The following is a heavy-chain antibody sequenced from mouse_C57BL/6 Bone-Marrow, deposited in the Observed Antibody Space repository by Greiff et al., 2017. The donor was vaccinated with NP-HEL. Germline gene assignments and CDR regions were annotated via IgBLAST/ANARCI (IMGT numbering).Heavy chain of an antibody. J-gene: IGHJ2*01. CDR2: ILPGSGST. V-gene: IGHV1-9*01. CDR1: GYTFTGYW. CDR3: ARGGYYYGSEENY. D-gene: IGHD1-1*01. Sequence: QVQLQQSGAELMKPGASVKLSCKATGYTFTGYWIEWVKQRPRHGLEWIGEILPGSGSTNYNEKFTGKATFTADTSSNTAYLQLSSLTIEDSAISCCARGGYYYGSEENYGGQGTTLTVSS.